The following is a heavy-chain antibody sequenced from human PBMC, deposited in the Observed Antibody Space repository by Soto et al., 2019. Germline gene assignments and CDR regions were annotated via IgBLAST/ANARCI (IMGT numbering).Heavy chain of an antibody. CDR3: AKVAYRSGELAPTAS. CDR2: ISYDGSNK. CDR1: GFTFTIYG. J-gene: IGHJ5*02. V-gene: IGHV3-30*18. Sequence: QVQLVESGGGVVQPGRSLRLSCAASGFTFTIYGMHWVRQAPGKGLEWVAVISYDGSNKYFADSVQGRFTISRDNTKNALCLQMSTLRPALTAVYYFAKVAYRSGELAPTASWGSGTLVTVSS. D-gene: IGHD3-16*02.